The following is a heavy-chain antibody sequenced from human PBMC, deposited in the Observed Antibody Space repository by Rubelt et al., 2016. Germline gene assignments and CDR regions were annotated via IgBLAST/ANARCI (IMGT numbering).Heavy chain of an antibody. CDR1: GGLISSYY. CDR2: IYYSGST. J-gene: IGHJ5*02. V-gene: IGHV4-59*01. Sequence: QVQLQESGPGLVKPSETLSLTCTVSGGLISSYYWSWIRQPPGKGLEWIGYIYYSGSTNYNPYLRVGVTIEGDTSSSQFSLKRSAVTVADTAVYYCARNYCSGGSCYSPAWFDPWGQGTLVTVSS. D-gene: IGHD2-15*01. CDR3: ARNYCSGGSCYSPAWFDP.